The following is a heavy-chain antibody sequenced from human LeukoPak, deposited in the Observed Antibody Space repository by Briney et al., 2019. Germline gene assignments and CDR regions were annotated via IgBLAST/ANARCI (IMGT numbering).Heavy chain of an antibody. D-gene: IGHD3-16*01. CDR1: GGSISSYY. V-gene: IGHV4-59*01. Sequence: SETLSLTCTVSGGSISSYYWSWIRQPPGRGLEWIGYIYSSGNTDYNPSLKSRVTISVDTSKSQFSLKLSSVTAADTAIYYCARDPSTFYFDYWGQGTLVTVSS. CDR2: IYSSGNT. CDR3: ARDPSTFYFDY. J-gene: IGHJ4*02.